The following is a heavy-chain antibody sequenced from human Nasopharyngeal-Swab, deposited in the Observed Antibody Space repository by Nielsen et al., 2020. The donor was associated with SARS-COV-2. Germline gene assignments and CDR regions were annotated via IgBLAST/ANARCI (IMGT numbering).Heavy chain of an antibody. V-gene: IGHV4-39*07. CDR3: AISGCYYAFDI. D-gene: IGHD5-12*01. CDR1: GGSINSSSYY. J-gene: IGHJ3*02. Sequence: AAHMSLDCTVSGGSINSSSYYWGWIRQPPGKGLEWIGSIYYSGSTYYNPSLESRVTISVDTSKNQFSLKLSSVTAADTAVYYCAISGCYYAFDIWGQGTMVTVSS. CDR2: IYYSGST.